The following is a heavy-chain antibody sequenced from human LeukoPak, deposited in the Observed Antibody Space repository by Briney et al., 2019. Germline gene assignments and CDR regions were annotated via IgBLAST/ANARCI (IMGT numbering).Heavy chain of an antibody. V-gene: IGHV3-30*02. J-gene: IGHJ4*02. CDR3: ARDTYYYDSSGYRGDY. CDR1: GFTFSSYG. CDR2: IRYDGSNK. D-gene: IGHD3-22*01. Sequence: GGSLRLSCAASGFTFSSYGMHWVRQAPGKGLEWVAFIRYDGSNKYYADSVKGRFTISRDNSKNTLYLQMNSLRAEDTAVYYCARDTYYYDSSGYRGDYWGQGTLVTVSS.